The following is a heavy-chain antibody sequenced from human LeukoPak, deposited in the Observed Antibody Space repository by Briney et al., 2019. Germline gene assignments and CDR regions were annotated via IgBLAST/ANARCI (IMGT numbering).Heavy chain of an antibody. CDR2: ISGSGGST. J-gene: IGHJ4*02. CDR1: GFTFSSYG. D-gene: IGHD1-26*01. Sequence: GGTLRLSCAASGFTFSSYGMSWVRQAPGKGLEWVSAISGSGGSTYYADSVKGRFTISRDNSKNTLYLQMNSLRAEDTAVYYCAKRGAEVGATVAPGDYWGQGTLVTVSS. V-gene: IGHV3-23*01. CDR3: AKRGAEVGATVAPGDY.